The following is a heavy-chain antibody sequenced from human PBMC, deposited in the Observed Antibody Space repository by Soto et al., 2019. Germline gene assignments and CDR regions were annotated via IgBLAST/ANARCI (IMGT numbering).Heavy chain of an antibody. CDR2: ISYDGSNK. Sequence: GGSLRLSCAASGFTFSSYGMHWVRQAPGKGLEWVAVISYDGSNKYYADSVKGRFTISRDNSKNTLYLQMNSLRAEDTAVYYCAKDRGSSTNYYYGMDVWGQGTTVTVSS. CDR3: AKDRGSSTNYYYGMDV. CDR1: GFTFSSYG. D-gene: IGHD1-1*01. J-gene: IGHJ6*02. V-gene: IGHV3-30*18.